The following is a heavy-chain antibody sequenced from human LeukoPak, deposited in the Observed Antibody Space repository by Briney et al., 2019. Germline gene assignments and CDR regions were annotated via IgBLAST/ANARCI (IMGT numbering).Heavy chain of an antibody. D-gene: IGHD3/OR15-3a*01. CDR3: ARAKRETSTRPWTSGMDV. J-gene: IGHJ6*02. Sequence: PGGSLRLSCAASGFTLSDYDIHWVRQPIGKGLDWVSGLGSAGDKYHAGSERGRFTISREDAENSVYLQMNGLRPEDTAIYYCARAKRETSTRPWTSGMDVWGQGTGVTVSS. V-gene: IGHV3-13*01. CDR2: LGSAGDK. CDR1: GFTLSDYD.